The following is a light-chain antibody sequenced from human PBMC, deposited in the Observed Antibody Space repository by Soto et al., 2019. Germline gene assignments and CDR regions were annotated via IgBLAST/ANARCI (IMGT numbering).Light chain of an antibody. Sequence: DIQMTQSPSSLSASVGDRVTITCRASQGISTYLAWYQQKPGKVPRHLIYAASTLQSGVPSRFSGSGSGTAFTLTISSLQPEDVATYYCQKYDSVPWTFGQGTKVEIK. CDR2: AAS. CDR3: QKYDSVPWT. J-gene: IGKJ1*01. CDR1: QGISTY. V-gene: IGKV1-27*01.